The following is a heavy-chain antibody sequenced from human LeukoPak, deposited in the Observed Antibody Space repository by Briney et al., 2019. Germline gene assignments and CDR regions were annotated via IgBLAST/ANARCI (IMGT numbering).Heavy chain of an antibody. CDR3: ARELNIVVVPAAIPDWFDP. D-gene: IGHD2-2*02. CDR2: ISSSSSYI. CDR1: GFTFSSYS. V-gene: IGHV3-21*01. J-gene: IGHJ5*02. Sequence: GGSLRLSCAASGFTFSSYSMNWVRQAPGKGLEWVSSISSSSSYIYYADSVKGRFTISRDNAKNSLYLQMNSLRAEHTAVYYCARELNIVVVPAAIPDWFDPWGQGTLVTVSS.